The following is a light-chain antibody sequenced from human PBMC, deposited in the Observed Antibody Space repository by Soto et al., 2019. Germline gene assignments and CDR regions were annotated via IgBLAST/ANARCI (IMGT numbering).Light chain of an antibody. Sequence: DIQMTQSPSSLSASVGDRVTITCRASQNINNYLNWYQQRPGKAPKLLIYAASTLQSGVPSRFSGSGSGTDFTLAISSLQPEDFATYYCQQSYIDPWGTCSQGTKVESK. CDR3: QQSYIDPWGT. CDR2: AAS. J-gene: IGKJ1*01. V-gene: IGKV1-39*01. CDR1: QNINNY.